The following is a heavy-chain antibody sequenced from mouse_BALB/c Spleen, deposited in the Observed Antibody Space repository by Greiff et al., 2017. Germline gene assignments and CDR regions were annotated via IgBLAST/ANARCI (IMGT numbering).Heavy chain of an antibody. Sequence: QVQLQQSGAELMKPGASVKISCKATGYTFSSYWIEWVKQRPGHGLEWIGEILPGSGSTNYNEKFKGKATFTADTSSNTAYMQLSSLTSEDSAVYYCARGGPHYRYDSYYYAMDYWGQGTSVTVAS. V-gene: IGHV1-9*01. D-gene: IGHD2-14*01. CDR1: GYTFSSYW. CDR2: ILPGSGST. CDR3: ARGGPHYRYDSYYYAMDY. J-gene: IGHJ4*01.